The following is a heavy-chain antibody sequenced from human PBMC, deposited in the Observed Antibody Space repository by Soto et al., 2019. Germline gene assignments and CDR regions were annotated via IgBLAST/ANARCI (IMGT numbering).Heavy chain of an antibody. D-gene: IGHD2-2*01. V-gene: IGHV3-53*04. Sequence: EVPLVESGGGLVQPGGSLRLSCAASGFTVSSNYMSWVRQAPGKGLEWVSVIYSGGSTYYADSVKGRFTISRHNSKNTLDLQMNCVRAEDTAVYYCAREFAVPAATAGVGYYYYGMDVWGRGTTVTVSS. CDR3: AREFAVPAATAGVGYYYYGMDV. CDR1: GFTVSSNY. CDR2: IYSGGST. J-gene: IGHJ6*02.